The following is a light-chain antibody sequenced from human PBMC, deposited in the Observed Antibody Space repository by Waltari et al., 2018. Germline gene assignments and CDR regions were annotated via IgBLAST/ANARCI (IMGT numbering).Light chain of an antibody. CDR1: SSDLGGYNY. V-gene: IGLV2-8*01. CDR2: EVS. J-gene: IGLJ1*01. Sequence: QSALTQPPSASGSPGQSVTIPCTGTSSDLGGYNYVPMYQQHPGKSPKLMIYEVSKRPSGVPDRFSGSKSGNTASLTVSGLQAEDEADYYCSSYAGSNNYVFGTGTKVTVL. CDR3: SSYAGSNNYV.